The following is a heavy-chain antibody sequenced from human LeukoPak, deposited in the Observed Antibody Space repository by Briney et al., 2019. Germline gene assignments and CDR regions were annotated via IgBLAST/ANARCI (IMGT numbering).Heavy chain of an antibody. D-gene: IGHD2-2*01. Sequence: GESLKISCKGSGYSFTSYWIGWVRQMPGKGLEWMGIIYPGDSDIRYSPSFQGQVTISADKSISTAYLQWSSLKASDTAMYYCARHASDIVVVPAAIGELYYYYYMDVWGKGTTVTVSS. CDR3: ARHASDIVVVPAAIGELYYYYYMDV. CDR1: GYSFTSYW. J-gene: IGHJ6*03. CDR2: IYPGDSDI. V-gene: IGHV5-51*01.